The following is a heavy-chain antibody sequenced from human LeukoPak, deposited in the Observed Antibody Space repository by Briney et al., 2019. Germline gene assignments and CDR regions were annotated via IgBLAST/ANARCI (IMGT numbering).Heavy chain of an antibody. Sequence: PSQTLSLTCTVSGGSISSDGYYWSWIRQPPGKGLEWIGYIYHSGSTYYSPSLKSRVTISVDRSKNQFSLKLSSVTAADTAVYYCARDRQGIAAAGNWYFDLWGRGTLVTVSS. CDR1: GGSISSDGYY. V-gene: IGHV4-30-2*01. J-gene: IGHJ2*01. CDR3: ARDRQGIAAAGNWYFDL. D-gene: IGHD6-13*01. CDR2: IYHSGST.